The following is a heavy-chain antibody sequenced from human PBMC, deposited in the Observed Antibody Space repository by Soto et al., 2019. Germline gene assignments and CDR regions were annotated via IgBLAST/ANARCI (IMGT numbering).Heavy chain of an antibody. V-gene: IGHV1-3*01. CDR3: ARFCSGGSCAASFDI. Sequence: VASVKVSCKASGYTFTNYAMHWVRQAPGQRLEWMGWISAGNGNTKYSQKFQGRVTITRDTSASTAYMELSSLRSEDTAVYYCARFCSGGSCAASFDIWGQGTMVTVSS. CDR1: GYTFTNYA. J-gene: IGHJ3*02. CDR2: ISAGNGNT. D-gene: IGHD2-15*01.